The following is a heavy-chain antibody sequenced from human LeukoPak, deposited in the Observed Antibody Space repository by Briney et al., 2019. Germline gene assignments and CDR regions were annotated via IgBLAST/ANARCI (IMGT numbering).Heavy chain of an antibody. Sequence: GGSLRLSXAASGFTFDDYAMHWVRQAPGKGLEWFSLISWDGGSTYYADSVKGRFTISRDNSKNSLYLQMNSLRAEDTALYYCAKEGDRYYFDYWGQGTLVTVSS. CDR1: GFTFDDYA. CDR3: AKEGDRYYFDY. J-gene: IGHJ4*02. D-gene: IGHD3-16*01. CDR2: ISWDGGST. V-gene: IGHV3-43D*03.